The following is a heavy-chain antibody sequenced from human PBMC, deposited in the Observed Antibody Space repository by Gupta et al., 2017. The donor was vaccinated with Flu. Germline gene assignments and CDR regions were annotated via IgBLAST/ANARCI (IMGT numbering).Heavy chain of an antibody. J-gene: IGHJ4*02. V-gene: IGHV3-74*01. CDR3: TRDLGGASDF. D-gene: IGHD2-21*01. CDR2: INPDGSIT. Sequence: MHWVRQVPGKGLVWVSRINPDGSITNYADSVKGRFTISRDNAKNTLYLQMNSLRAEDTSLYYCTRDLGGASDFWGQGTLVTVSS.